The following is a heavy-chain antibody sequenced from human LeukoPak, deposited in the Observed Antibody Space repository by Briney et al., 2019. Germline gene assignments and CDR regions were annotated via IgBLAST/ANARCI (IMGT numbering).Heavy chain of an antibody. CDR1: GFTFSSYA. V-gene: IGHV3-23*01. J-gene: IGHJ3*02. D-gene: IGHD3-22*01. CDR2: ISGSGGST. Sequence: PGGSLRLSCAASGFTFSSYAMSWVRQAPGKGLEWVSAISGSGGSTYYADSVKGRFTISRDNSKNTLYLQMNSLRAEDTALYYCARDKLLYDTMIVVLEAFDIWGQGTMVTVSS. CDR3: ARDKLLYDTMIVVLEAFDI.